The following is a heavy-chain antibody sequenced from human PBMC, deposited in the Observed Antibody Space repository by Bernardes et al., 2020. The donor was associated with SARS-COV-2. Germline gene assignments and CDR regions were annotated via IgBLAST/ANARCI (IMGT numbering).Heavy chain of an antibody. V-gene: IGHV3-9*01. CDR2: ISWNSGSI. D-gene: IGHD6-13*01. J-gene: IGHJ6*02. Sequence: GGSLRLSCAASGFTFDDYAMHWVRQAPGKGLEWVSGISWNSGSIGYADSVKGRFTISRDNAKNSLYLQMNSLRAEDTALYYCATLVDSSSWYEYYGMDVWGQGTTVTVSS. CDR3: ATLVDSSSWYEYYGMDV. CDR1: GFTFDDYA.